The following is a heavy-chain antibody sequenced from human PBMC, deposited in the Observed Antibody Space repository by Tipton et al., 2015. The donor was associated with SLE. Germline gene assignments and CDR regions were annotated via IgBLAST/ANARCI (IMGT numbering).Heavy chain of an antibody. D-gene: IGHD3-3*01. CDR3: ARDNYDFWSGYYNRFDP. CDR1: GGSISSYY. J-gene: IGHJ5*02. Sequence: TLSLTCTVSGGSISSYYWSWVRQPPGRGPEWIGYIYYTGSTNYNPPLKSRVTISVDTSKNQFSLKLTSVTAADTAVYYCARDNYDFWSGYYNRFDPWGQGTLVTVSS. V-gene: IGHV4-59*01. CDR2: IYYTGST.